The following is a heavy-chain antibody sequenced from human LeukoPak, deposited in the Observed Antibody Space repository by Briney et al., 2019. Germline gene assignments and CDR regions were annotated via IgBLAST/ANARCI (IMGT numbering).Heavy chain of an antibody. Sequence: SETLSLTCTVSGGSISSSSYYWGWIRQPPGKGLEWIGSIYYSGSTYYNPSLKSRVTISVDTSKNQFSLKLSSVTAADTAVYYCARGYCSSISCYTLYNWFDPWGQGTLVTVSS. J-gene: IGHJ5*02. CDR1: GGSISSSSYY. V-gene: IGHV4-39*01. CDR2: IYYSGST. CDR3: ARGYCSSISCYTLYNWFDP. D-gene: IGHD2-2*02.